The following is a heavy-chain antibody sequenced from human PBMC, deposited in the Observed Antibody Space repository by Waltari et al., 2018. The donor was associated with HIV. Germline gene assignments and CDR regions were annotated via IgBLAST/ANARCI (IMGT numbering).Heavy chain of an antibody. CDR2: IYDSGYT. CDR3: ARGWDTARVAGDYFGMDV. Sequence: QVQLQESGPGLVRPPQTLSLTCTVSGGSIGIGPYYWRWTRQHPGKGLEWIGYIYDSGYTFYNPSLKRRGAMSVETSKSKFSLRLNSVTAADTAVYYCARGWDTARVAGDYFGMDVWGQGTTVTVSS. J-gene: IGHJ6*02. CDR1: GGSIGIGPYY. D-gene: IGHD5-18*01. V-gene: IGHV4-31*03.